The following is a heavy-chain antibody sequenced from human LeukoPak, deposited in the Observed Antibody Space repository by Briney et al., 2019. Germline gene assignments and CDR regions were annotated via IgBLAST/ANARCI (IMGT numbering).Heavy chain of an antibody. CDR2: ISGSGGST. D-gene: IGHD3-10*01. J-gene: IGHJ5*02. V-gene: IGHV3-23*01. CDR3: AKGRPGGGAWFDP. Sequence: PGGSLRLFCAASGFTFRSCAMSCVRQAPGKGLEEVSAISGSGGSTYYADSVKGRFTISRDNSKNTLYLQMNSLRAEDTAVYYCAKGRPGGGAWFDPWGQGTLVTVSS. CDR1: GFTFRSCA.